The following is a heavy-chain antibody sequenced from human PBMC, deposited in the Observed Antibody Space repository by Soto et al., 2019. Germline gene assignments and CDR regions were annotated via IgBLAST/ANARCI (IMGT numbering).Heavy chain of an antibody. CDR2: VYWDDDK. J-gene: IGHJ4*02. D-gene: IGHD6-19*01. Sequence: QITLKESGPTLVKPTQTLTLTCTFSGFSLNTTGVGVGWIRQPPGKALEWLALVYWDDDKRYSPSLKSRLTITKDTSRNQVVLTMTNMDPVDTATYSCAHFSGEWLVHDYWGQGTLVTVSS. CDR1: GFSLNTTGVG. V-gene: IGHV2-5*02. CDR3: AHFSGEWLVHDY.